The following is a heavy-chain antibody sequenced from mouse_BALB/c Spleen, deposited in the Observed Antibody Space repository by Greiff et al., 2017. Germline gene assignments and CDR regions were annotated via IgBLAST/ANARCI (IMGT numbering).Heavy chain of an antibody. CDR3: ARGGDRLPPLLDY. CDR1: GYTFTSYV. V-gene: IGHV1-14*01. J-gene: IGHJ4*01. Sequence: VQLQQSGPELVKPGASVKMSCKASGYTFTSYVMHWVKQKPGQGLEWIGYINPYNDGTKYNEKFKGKATLTSDKSSSTAYMELSSLTSEDSAVYYCARGGDRLPPLLDYWGQGTSVTVSS. CDR2: INPYNDGT. D-gene: IGHD2-2*01.